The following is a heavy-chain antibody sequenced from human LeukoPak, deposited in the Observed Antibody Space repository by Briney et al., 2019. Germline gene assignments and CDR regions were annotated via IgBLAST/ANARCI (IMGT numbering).Heavy chain of an antibody. CDR1: GYTFSNNW. CDR2: IFPGDSGT. Sequence: GESLKISCKGSGYTFSNNWIVWVRQMPGKGLEWMGIIFPGDSGTRYSPSFQGLVTISADKSINTAYLQWSSLKASDTAISYCARESRLTYPDYWGQGTLVSVSS. J-gene: IGHJ4*02. D-gene: IGHD6-6*01. V-gene: IGHV5-51*01. CDR3: ARESRLTYPDY.